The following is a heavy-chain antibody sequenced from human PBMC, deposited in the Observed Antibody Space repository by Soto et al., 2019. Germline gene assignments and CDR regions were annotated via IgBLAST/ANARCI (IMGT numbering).Heavy chain of an antibody. Sequence: ASVKVSCKASGYTFTSYDINWVRQATGQGLEWMGWMNPNSGNTGYAQKFQGRVTMTRNTSISTAYMELSSLRSEDTAVYYCAKDLMLWRFYYYYGMDVWGQGTTVTVSS. D-gene: IGHD2-2*01. CDR2: MNPNSGNT. J-gene: IGHJ6*02. CDR3: AKDLMLWRFYYYYGMDV. CDR1: GYTFTSYD. V-gene: IGHV1-8*01.